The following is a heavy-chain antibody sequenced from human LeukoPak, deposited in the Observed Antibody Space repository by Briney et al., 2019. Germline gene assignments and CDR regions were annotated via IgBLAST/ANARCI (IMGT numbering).Heavy chain of an antibody. D-gene: IGHD6-6*01. CDR3: ARDLRKQLVPSYYYYYMDV. CDR1: GGSISSGSYY. V-gene: IGHV4-61*02. J-gene: IGHJ6*03. CDR2: IYTSGST. Sequence: PSQTLSLTCTVSGGSISSGSYYWSWIRQPAGKGLEWIGRIYTSGSTNHNPSLKSRVTMSVDTSKNQFSLKLSSVTAADTAVYYCARDLRKQLVPSYYYYYMDVWGKGTTVTVSS.